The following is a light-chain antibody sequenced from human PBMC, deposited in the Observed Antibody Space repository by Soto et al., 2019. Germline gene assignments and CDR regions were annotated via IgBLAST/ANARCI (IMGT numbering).Light chain of an antibody. Sequence: EIVMTQSPATLSLSPGERTTPSCRASQSVSSNLAWYQQKPGQAPRLLIYGASTRATGIPARFSGSGSGTEFTLTISSLQSEDFAVYYCQQYNNWPLTFGQGTKV. CDR2: GAS. J-gene: IGKJ1*01. CDR1: QSVSSN. CDR3: QQYNNWPLT. V-gene: IGKV3-15*01.